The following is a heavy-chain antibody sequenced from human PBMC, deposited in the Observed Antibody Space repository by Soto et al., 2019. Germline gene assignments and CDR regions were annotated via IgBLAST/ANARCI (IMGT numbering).Heavy chain of an antibody. Sequence: PSETLSLTCTVSGGSVSSGSYYWSWIRQPPGKGLEWIGYIYYSGSTNYNPSLKSRVTISVDTSKNQFSLKLSSVTAADTAVYYCARDRNCSGGSCYSGGYWFDPWGQGTLVTVSS. J-gene: IGHJ5*02. V-gene: IGHV4-61*01. CDR1: GGSVSSGSYY. CDR2: IYYSGST. CDR3: ARDRNCSGGSCYSGGYWFDP. D-gene: IGHD2-15*01.